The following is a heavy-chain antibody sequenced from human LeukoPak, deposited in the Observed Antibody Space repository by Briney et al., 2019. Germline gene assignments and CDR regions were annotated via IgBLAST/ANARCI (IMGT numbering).Heavy chain of an antibody. CDR1: GFTFSSYG. CDR2: IRYDGSNK. D-gene: IGHD5-18*01. Sequence: GGSLRLSCAASGFTFSSYGMHWVRQAPGKGLEWVAFIRYDGSNKYYADSVKGRFTISRDNSKNTLYLQMNSLRAEDTAVYYCAKDIRGYSYAYSFDYWGQGTLVTVSS. CDR3: AKDIRGYSYAYSFDY. J-gene: IGHJ4*02. V-gene: IGHV3-30*02.